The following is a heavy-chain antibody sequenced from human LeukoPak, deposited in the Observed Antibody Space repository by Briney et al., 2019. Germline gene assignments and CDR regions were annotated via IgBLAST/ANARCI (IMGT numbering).Heavy chain of an antibody. Sequence: GGSLRLSCAASGFTFSSYSMNWVRQAPGKGLEWVSYISSSGSTIYYADSVKGRFTISRDTPKNTLYLQMNSLRVEDTAVYYCASWPGGWYGEDSWGQGTLVTVSS. CDR3: ASWPGGWYGEDS. CDR1: GFTFSSYS. V-gene: IGHV3-48*01. CDR2: ISSSGSTI. J-gene: IGHJ4*02. D-gene: IGHD6-19*01.